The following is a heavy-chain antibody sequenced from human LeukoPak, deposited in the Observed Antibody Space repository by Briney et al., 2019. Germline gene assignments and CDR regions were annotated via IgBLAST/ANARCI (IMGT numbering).Heavy chain of an antibody. Sequence: SETLSLTCTVSGYSISSGYYWGWLRQPPGKGLEWIGSIYHSGSTYYNPSLKSRVTISVDTSKNQFSLKLSSVTAADTAVYYCARVDGYSPIDYWGQGTLVTVSS. CDR1: GYSISSGYY. D-gene: IGHD5-24*01. CDR3: ARVDGYSPIDY. J-gene: IGHJ4*02. V-gene: IGHV4-38-2*02. CDR2: IYHSGST.